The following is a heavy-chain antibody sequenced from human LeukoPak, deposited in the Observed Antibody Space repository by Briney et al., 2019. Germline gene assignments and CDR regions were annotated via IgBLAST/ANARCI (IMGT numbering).Heavy chain of an antibody. J-gene: IGHJ3*02. V-gene: IGHV4-38-2*01. CDR3: ARGPILGAAFDI. CDR1: GFTFSSYA. CDR2: IYHSGST. Sequence: PGGSLRLSCAASGFTFSSYAMSWVRQAPGKGLEWIGSIYHSGSTYFHPSLKSRVTISVDTSKNQFSLKLSSVTAADTAVYYCARGPILGAAFDIWGQGTMVTVSS.